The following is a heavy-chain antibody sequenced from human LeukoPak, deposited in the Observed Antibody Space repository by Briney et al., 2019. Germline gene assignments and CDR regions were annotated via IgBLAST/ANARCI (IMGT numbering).Heavy chain of an antibody. CDR2: IYYSGST. CDR1: GGSISSSSYY. CDR3: ARWGFGYYDSSALRTSYGMDV. D-gene: IGHD3-22*01. Sequence: SETLSLTCTVSGGSISSSSYYWGWIRQPPGKGLEWIGSIYYSGSTYYNPSLKSRVTISVDTSKNQFSLKLSSVTAADTAVYYCARWGFGYYDSSALRTSYGMDVWGQGTTVTVSS. V-gene: IGHV4-39*01. J-gene: IGHJ6*02.